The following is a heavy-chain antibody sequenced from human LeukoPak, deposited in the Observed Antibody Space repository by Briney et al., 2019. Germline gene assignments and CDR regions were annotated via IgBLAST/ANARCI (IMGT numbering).Heavy chain of an antibody. Sequence: PGGSLRLSCAASGFTFSSYWMSWVRQAPGKGLEWVANIKRDGSEKYYVDSVKGRFTISRDNAKNSLYLQMNSLRAEDTAVYYCAREREYRANWFDPWGQGTLVAVSS. CDR2: IKRDGSEK. V-gene: IGHV3-7*01. J-gene: IGHJ5*02. CDR1: GFTFSSYW. CDR3: AREREYRANWFDP. D-gene: IGHD2-2*01.